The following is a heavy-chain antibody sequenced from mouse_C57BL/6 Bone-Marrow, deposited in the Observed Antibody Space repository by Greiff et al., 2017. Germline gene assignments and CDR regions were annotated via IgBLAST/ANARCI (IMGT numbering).Heavy chain of an antibody. CDR2: IDPENGDT. CDR1: GFNIKDDY. Sequence: EVQLKESGAELVRPGASVKLSCTASGFNIKDDYMHWVKQRPEQGLEWIGWIDPENGDTEYASKFQGKATITADTSSNTAYLQLSSLTSEDTAVYYCTTFLVNYYGSSYWYFDVWGTGTTVTVSS. D-gene: IGHD1-1*01. CDR3: TTFLVNYYGSSYWYFDV. J-gene: IGHJ1*03. V-gene: IGHV14-4*01.